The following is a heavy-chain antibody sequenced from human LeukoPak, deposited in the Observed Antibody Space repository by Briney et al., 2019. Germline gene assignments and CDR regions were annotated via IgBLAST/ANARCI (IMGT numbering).Heavy chain of an antibody. D-gene: IGHD3-22*01. CDR3: ARGTMTLDY. V-gene: IGHV3-21*01. CDR1: GFNFSSYS. CDR2: ISSSSSYI. Sequence: KPGGSLRLSCAASGFNFSSYSMNWVRQAPGQGLEWVSSISSSSSYIYYADSVKGRFTISRDNAKNSLYLQMNSLRAEDTAVYYCARGTMTLDYWGQGTLATVSS. J-gene: IGHJ4*02.